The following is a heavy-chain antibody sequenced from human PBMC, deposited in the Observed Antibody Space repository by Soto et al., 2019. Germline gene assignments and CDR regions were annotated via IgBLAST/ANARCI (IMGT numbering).Heavy chain of an antibody. CDR1: GFTFDDYT. CDR2: ISWDGGST. D-gene: IGHD3-3*01. Sequence: GGSLRLSCAASGFTFDDYTMHWVRQAPGKGLEWVSLISWDGGSTYYADSVKGRFTISRDNSKNSLYLQMNSLRTEDTALYYCAKDSWSSNDKYYYYYGMDVWGQGTTVTVSS. J-gene: IGHJ6*02. CDR3: AKDSWSSNDKYYYYYGMDV. V-gene: IGHV3-43*01.